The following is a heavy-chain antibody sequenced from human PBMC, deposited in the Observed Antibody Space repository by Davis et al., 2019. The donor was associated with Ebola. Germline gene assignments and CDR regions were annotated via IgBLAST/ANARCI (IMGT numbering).Heavy chain of an antibody. J-gene: IGHJ4*02. V-gene: IGHV1-18*01. D-gene: IGHD6-19*01. CDR1: GYTFTSYG. CDR3: ARGAQWLGMPFDY. CDR2: ISGYNGNT. Sequence: ASVKVSCKASGYTFTSYGISWVRQAPGQGLEWMGWISGYNGNTNYVENLQGRVTMTTDTSTSTAYMELRDLRSDDTALYYCARGAQWLGMPFDYWGQGTLVTVSS.